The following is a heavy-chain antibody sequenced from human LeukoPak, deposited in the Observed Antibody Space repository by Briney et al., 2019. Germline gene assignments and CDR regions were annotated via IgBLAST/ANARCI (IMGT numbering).Heavy chain of an antibody. CDR1: GFTFSSYG. CDR2: ISGSGGNT. D-gene: IGHD4-11*01. CDR3: AKARTHEYSNYNY. J-gene: IGHJ4*02. Sequence: PGGSLRLSCAASGFTFSSYGMSWVRQAPGKGLEWVSAISGSGGNTYYADSVKGRFTISRDNSKNTLYLQMSSLRAEDTAVYYCAKARTHEYSNYNYWGQGTLVTVSS. V-gene: IGHV3-23*01.